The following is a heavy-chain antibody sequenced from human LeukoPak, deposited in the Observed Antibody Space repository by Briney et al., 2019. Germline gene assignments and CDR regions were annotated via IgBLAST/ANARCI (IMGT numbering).Heavy chain of an antibody. V-gene: IGHV1-18*04. CDR1: GYTFTDYF. CDR2: ISAYNGNT. J-gene: IGHJ4*02. D-gene: IGHD3-10*01. CDR3: ARDRGYYFDY. Sequence: ASVKVSCKASGYTFTDYFIHWVRQAPGQGLEWMGWISAYNGNTNYAQKLQGRVTMTTDTSTSTAYMELRSLRSDDTAVYYCARDRGYYFDYWGQGTLVTVSS.